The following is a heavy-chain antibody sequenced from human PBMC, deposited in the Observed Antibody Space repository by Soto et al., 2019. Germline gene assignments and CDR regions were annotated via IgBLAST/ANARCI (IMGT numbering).Heavy chain of an antibody. Sequence: SETLSLTCAVYGGSFSGYYWSWIRQPPGKGLEWIGEINHSGSTNYNPSLKSRVTISVDTSKNQFSLKLSSVTAADTAVYYCARELNWNYRRWFDPWGQGTLVTVSS. V-gene: IGHV4-34*01. CDR3: ARELNWNYRRWFDP. CDR2: INHSGST. CDR1: GGSFSGYY. D-gene: IGHD1-7*01. J-gene: IGHJ5*02.